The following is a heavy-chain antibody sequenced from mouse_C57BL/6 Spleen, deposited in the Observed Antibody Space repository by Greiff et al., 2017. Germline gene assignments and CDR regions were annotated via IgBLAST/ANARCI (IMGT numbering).Heavy chain of an antibody. V-gene: IGHV5-4*01. CDR3: AILSTMVTTRAY. CDR1: GFTFSSYA. Sequence: EVHLVESGGGLVKPGGSLKLSCAASGFTFSSYAMSWVRQTPEKRLEWVATISDGGSYTYYPDNVKGRFTISRDNAKNNLYLQMSHLKSEDTAMYYCAILSTMVTTRAYWGQGTLVTVSA. D-gene: IGHD2-2*01. J-gene: IGHJ3*01. CDR2: ISDGGSYT.